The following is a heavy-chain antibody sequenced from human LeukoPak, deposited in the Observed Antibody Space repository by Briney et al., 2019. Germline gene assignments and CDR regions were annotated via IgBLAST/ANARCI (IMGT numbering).Heavy chain of an antibody. J-gene: IGHJ1*01. Sequence: SETLSLTRAVYGGSFSGYYWSWIRQPPGKGLEWIGEINHSGSTNYNPSPKSRVTISVDTSKNQFSLKLSSVTAADTAVYYCATRAGAVQHWGQGTLVTVSS. D-gene: IGHD1-14*01. CDR1: GGSFSGYY. CDR2: INHSGST. V-gene: IGHV4-34*01. CDR3: ATRAGAVQH.